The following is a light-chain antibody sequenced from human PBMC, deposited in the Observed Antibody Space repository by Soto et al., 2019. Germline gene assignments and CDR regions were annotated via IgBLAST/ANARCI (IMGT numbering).Light chain of an antibody. CDR1: SSDVGDYNY. V-gene: IGLV2-14*01. CDR3: SSYTTSSTLV. Sequence: QSALTQPASVSGSPGQSITISCTGTSSDVGDYNYVSWYLHHPGKAPKLMIYEVSNRPSGVSNRFSGSKSANTASLTISGLQAEDEADYYCSSYTTSSTLVFGTGTKLTVL. J-gene: IGLJ1*01. CDR2: EVS.